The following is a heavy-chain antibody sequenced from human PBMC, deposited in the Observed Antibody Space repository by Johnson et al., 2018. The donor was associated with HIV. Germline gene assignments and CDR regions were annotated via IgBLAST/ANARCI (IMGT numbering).Heavy chain of an antibody. Sequence: QMQLVESGGGVVHPGRSLRLSCAASGFTVSRNYMSWVRQAPGKGLEWVAFIRYDGRNKDYADSVKGRLTIYRDNSKNTLYLQMNSLRAEDTAVYYCSYIFVDTAMDKTTTDAFDIWGQGTMVTVSS. D-gene: IGHD5-18*01. V-gene: IGHV3-33*08. CDR2: IRYDGRNK. J-gene: IGHJ3*02. CDR3: SYIFVDTAMDKTTTDAFDI. CDR1: GFTVSRNY.